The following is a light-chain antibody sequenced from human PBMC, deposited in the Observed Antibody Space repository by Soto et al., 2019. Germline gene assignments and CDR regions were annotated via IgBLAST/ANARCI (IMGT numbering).Light chain of an antibody. CDR2: GAS. CDR3: QHYVSPPIT. J-gene: IGKJ5*01. CDR1: QSVTSNY. Sequence: LTQSPATLSLSAGERTTLSFRAGQSVTSNYLAWYQQKPGQAPRLLVYGASSRATGISDRFSGSGSGTDFTLTISRLEPEDFAVYYCQHYVSPPITFGQGTRLEI. V-gene: IGKV3-20*01.